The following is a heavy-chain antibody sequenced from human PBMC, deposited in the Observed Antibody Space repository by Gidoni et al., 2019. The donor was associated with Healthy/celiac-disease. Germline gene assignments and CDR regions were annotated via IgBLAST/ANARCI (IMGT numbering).Heavy chain of an antibody. CDR2: IRSKAHDYAT. CDR1: GFTFSGSA. CDR3: ARLVGATFYYGMDV. D-gene: IGHD1-26*01. J-gene: IGHJ6*02. Sequence: EVQLVESGGGLVQPGGSLTLSWAASGFTFSGSAMHWVRQASGEGLEWVGRIRSKAHDYATAYAAAVKGRFSISRDDSKNTVYLQMNSLKTEDTAVYFFARLVGATFYYGMDVWGHGTTVTVSS. V-gene: IGHV3-73*02.